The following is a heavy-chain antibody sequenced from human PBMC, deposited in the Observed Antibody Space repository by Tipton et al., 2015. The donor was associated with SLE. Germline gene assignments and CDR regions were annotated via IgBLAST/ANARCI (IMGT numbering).Heavy chain of an antibody. CDR1: GLSMTTRPW. CDR2: VQHTGGN. V-gene: IGHV4-4*01. D-gene: IGHD3-22*01. CDR3: ARGELIEGFDP. J-gene: IGHJ5*02. Sequence: TLSLTCSVAGLSMTTRPWWTWGRQPPGKGLEWVGEVQHTGGNNYNPSLRSRVTISMDTSKSQFSPTLKSVTAADTAVYFCARGELIEGFDPWGQGTLVTVSS.